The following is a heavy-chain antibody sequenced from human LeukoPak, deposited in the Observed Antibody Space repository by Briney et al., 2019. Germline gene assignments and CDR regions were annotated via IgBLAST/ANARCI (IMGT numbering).Heavy chain of an antibody. V-gene: IGHV1-46*01. CDR2: INPGGGST. J-gene: IGHJ2*01. D-gene: IGHD2-2*01. CDR3: ARGGSDIVGVPAGYGVYFDI. CDR1: GYTFTSYY. Sequence: SSGNVSCKAYGYTFTSYYMHLVRQAAGPAPEWVAVINPGGGSTNYAQKLQGRVTMTRDTSTSTVYMKLSCLRSEDTAVYYCARGGSDIVGVPAGYGVYFDIGGCGTLVTVSS.